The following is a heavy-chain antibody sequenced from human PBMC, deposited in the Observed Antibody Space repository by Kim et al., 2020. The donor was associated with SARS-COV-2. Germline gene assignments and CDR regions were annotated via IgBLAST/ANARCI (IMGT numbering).Heavy chain of an antibody. CDR3: ARSADDFWSGYHYYFDY. J-gene: IGHJ4*02. CDR2: IYYSGST. Sequence: SETLSLTCTVSGGSISSYYWSWIRQPPGKGLEWIGYIYYSGSTNYNPSLKSRVTISVDTSKNQFSLKLSSVTAADTAVYYCARSADDFWSGYHYYFDYWGQGTLVTVSS. V-gene: IGHV4-59*01. CDR1: GGSISSYY. D-gene: IGHD3-3*01.